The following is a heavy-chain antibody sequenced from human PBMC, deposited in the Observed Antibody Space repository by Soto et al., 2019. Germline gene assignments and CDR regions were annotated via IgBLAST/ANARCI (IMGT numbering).Heavy chain of an antibody. Sequence: QVQLVQSGPEVKKPGASVKVSCEASGYTFSNYYIHWIRQAPGQGLEWMGIIDPGRDTTTYAQKLQGRVTMTRDTSTSTVYMELSSLTSEDTAVYYCARAGYNSGYYDYWGRGTLVTVSS. D-gene: IGHD1-26*01. CDR2: IDPGRDTT. V-gene: IGHV1-46*04. J-gene: IGHJ4*02. CDR1: GYTFSNYY. CDR3: ARAGYNSGYYDY.